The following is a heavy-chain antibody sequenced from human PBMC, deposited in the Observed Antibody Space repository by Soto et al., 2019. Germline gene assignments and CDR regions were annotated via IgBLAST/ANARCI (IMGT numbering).Heavy chain of an antibody. V-gene: IGHV3-30-3*01. CDR3: ATSHAPYYYDTPGFFFGLDV. CDR1: GFTFSNYA. J-gene: IGHJ6*02. D-gene: IGHD3-22*01. CDR2: MSFDETKK. Sequence: QVRLVESGGGVVQPGRSLRLSCAASGFTFSNYAMHWVRQAPGKGLELVAVMSFDETKKYHADSVEGLLTISRDNSLNTLDLHMNSLRAEDTALYYCATSHAPYYYDTPGFFFGLDVWGQGTTVVVSS.